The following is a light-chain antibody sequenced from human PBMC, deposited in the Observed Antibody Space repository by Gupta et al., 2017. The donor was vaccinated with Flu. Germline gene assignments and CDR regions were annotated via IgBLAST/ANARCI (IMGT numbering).Light chain of an antibody. CDR1: QSVSSSY. V-gene: IGKV3-20*01. CDR3: QQDGSSPWT. Sequence: QSPGTLSLSPGERATLSCRASQSVSSSYLAWYQQKPGQAPRLLIYGASSRATGIPDRFSGSGSGTDFTLTISRLEPENFAVYYCQQDGSSPWTFGQGTKLEIK. CDR2: GAS. J-gene: IGKJ2*01.